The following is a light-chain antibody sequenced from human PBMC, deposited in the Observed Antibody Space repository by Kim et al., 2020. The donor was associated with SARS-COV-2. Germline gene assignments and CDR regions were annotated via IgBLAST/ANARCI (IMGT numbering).Light chain of an antibody. CDR1: QSVSSSK. Sequence: IVLTQSPGTLSLSPGERATLSCRASQSVSSSKLVWYQQKPGQAPRLLIYGASSRAAGIPDRFSGSGSGTDFTLTISRLEPEDSAVYCCQQYGASPTFGQGTKLEI. V-gene: IGKV3-20*01. CDR3: QQYGASPT. J-gene: IGKJ2*01. CDR2: GAS.